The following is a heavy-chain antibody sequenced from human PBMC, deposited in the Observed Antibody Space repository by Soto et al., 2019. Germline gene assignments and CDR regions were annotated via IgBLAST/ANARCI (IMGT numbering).Heavy chain of an antibody. V-gene: IGHV4-59*01. CDR1: GASITYYY. D-gene: IGHD4-17*01. CDR3: ARSLRGGLPTVTPHAY. Sequence: QVLLQESGPGLVKPSETLSLTCSVAGASITYYYWAWIRQPPGKGLQWIGHIFHNGDTKCNPSLKSRFSFTVYTSKSQFSLKLTLVTAADTAVYFCARSLRGGLPTVTPHAYWGQGILVTVSS. J-gene: IGHJ4*02. CDR2: IFHNGDT.